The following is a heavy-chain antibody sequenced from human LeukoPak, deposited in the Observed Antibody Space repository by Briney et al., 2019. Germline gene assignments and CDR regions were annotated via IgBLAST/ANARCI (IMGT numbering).Heavy chain of an antibody. D-gene: IGHD6-13*01. CDR1: GGSISSGGYY. Sequence: SETLSLTCTVSGGSISSGGYYWSWIRQHPGKGLEWIGYIYYSGSTYYNPSLKSRVTISVDTSKNQFSLKLSSVTAADTAVYYCASGYSSSWYWRYDYWGQGTLVTVSS. J-gene: IGHJ4*02. CDR3: ASGYSSSWYWRYDY. CDR2: IYYSGST. V-gene: IGHV4-31*03.